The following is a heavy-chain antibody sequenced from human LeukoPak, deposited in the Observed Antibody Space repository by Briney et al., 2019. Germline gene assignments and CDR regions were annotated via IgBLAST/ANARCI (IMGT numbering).Heavy chain of an antibody. CDR1: GGSISSYY. CDR2: ISYSGNT. J-gene: IGHJ3*02. D-gene: IGHD3-10*01. V-gene: IGHV4-59*01. CDR3: SRDRNYYDSGSYWYAFDI. Sequence: PSETLSLTCTVSGGSISSYYWSWIRQPPGKGLEWIGYISYSGNTNYNPSLKSRVTISVDTSKNQFSLRLSSVTAADTAVYYCSRDRNYYDSGSYWYAFDIWGQGTMVTVSS.